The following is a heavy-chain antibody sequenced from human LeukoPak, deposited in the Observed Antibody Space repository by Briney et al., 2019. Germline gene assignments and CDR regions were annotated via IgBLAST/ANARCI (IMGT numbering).Heavy chain of an antibody. CDR2: IYTSGST. D-gene: IGHD3-10*01. CDR1: GGSISSCY. V-gene: IGHV4-4*07. J-gene: IGHJ4*02. Sequence: SETLSLTCTVSGGSISSCYWSWIRQPAGKGLEWIGRIYTSGSTNYNPSLKSRVTMSVDTSKNQFSLKLSSVTAADTAVYYCAREARFGEYRFDYWGQGTLVTVSS. CDR3: AREARFGEYRFDY.